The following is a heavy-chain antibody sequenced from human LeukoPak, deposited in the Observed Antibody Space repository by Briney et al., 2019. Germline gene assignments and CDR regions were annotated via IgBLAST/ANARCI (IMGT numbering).Heavy chain of an antibody. CDR2: ISWNSGSI. CDR1: GFTFDDYA. J-gene: IGHJ4*02. CDR3: AKDLEKTRGYYFDY. V-gene: IGHV3-9*01. D-gene: IGHD1-1*01. Sequence: GGSLRLSCAASGFTFDDYATHWVRQAPGKGLEWVSGISWNSGSIGYADSVKGRFTISRDNAKSSLYLQMNSLRVEDTALYYCAKDLEKTRGYYFDYWGQGILVTVSS.